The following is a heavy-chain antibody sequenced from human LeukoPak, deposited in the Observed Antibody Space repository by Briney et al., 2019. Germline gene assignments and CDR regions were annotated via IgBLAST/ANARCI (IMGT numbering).Heavy chain of an antibody. V-gene: IGHV3-23*01. CDR3: AKEEMTYYYDSRPEYFQH. CDR1: GGSFSGYY. Sequence: ETLSLTCAVYGGSFSGYYWSWVRQAPGKGLEWVSAISGSGGSTYYADSVKGRFTISRDNSKNTLYLQMNSLRAEDTAVYYCAKEEMTYYYDSRPEYFQHWGQGTLVTVSS. J-gene: IGHJ1*01. CDR2: ISGSGGST. D-gene: IGHD3-22*01.